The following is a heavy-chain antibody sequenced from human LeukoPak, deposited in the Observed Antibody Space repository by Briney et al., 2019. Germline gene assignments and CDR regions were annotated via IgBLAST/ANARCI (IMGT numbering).Heavy chain of an antibody. CDR3: ARYYCTSNSCHPMYYFDS. CDR2: ITSGGSMT. CDR1: GFIFSDYY. J-gene: IGHJ4*02. V-gene: IGHV3-11*04. D-gene: IGHD2-2*01. Sequence: PGGSLRLSCEASGFIFSDYYMSWIRQAPGKGLEWVSHITSGGSMTYYRESVKGRFTISRDNAEKSLYLQMNGLRVEDTAVYYCARYYCTSNSCHPMYYFDSWGRGTLVTVSS.